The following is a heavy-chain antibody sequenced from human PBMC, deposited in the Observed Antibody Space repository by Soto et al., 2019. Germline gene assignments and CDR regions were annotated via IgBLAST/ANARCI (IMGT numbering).Heavy chain of an antibody. Sequence: PSETLSLTCTASGGSISPYYWTWIRQPPGKGLEWIGYIYYSGNTEYNPSLKSRVTISVDTSKNQFSLKLSSVTAADTAVYYCARDWHYYDSSGYPRVYGMDVWGQGTTVTVSS. J-gene: IGHJ6*02. V-gene: IGHV4-59*01. D-gene: IGHD3-22*01. CDR2: IYYSGNT. CDR3: ARDWHYYDSSGYPRVYGMDV. CDR1: GGSISPYY.